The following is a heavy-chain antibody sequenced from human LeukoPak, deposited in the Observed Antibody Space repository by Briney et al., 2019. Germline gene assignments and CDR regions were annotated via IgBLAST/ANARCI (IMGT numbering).Heavy chain of an antibody. CDR3: ARSSSWYNTPYYYYGMDV. V-gene: IGHV1-8*02. Sequence: ASVKASCKASGYTFTSYDINWVRQATGQGLEWMGWMNPNSGNTGYAQKFQGRVTMTRNTSISTAYMELSSLRSEDTAVYYCARSSSWYNTPYYYYGMDVWGQGTTVTVSS. CDR2: MNPNSGNT. D-gene: IGHD6-13*01. CDR1: GYTFTSYD. J-gene: IGHJ6*02.